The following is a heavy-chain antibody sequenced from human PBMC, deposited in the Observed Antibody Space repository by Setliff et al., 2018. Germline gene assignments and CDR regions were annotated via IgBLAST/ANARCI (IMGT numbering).Heavy chain of an antibody. CDR2: IYPGDSDT. CDR1: GYSFTSYW. Sequence: SGESLTISCKGSGYSFTSYWIGWVRQMPGKGLEWMGIIYPGDSDTRYSPSFQGQVTISADKSISTAYLQWSSLKASDTAMYYCARREVEVAGTSYYYYMDVWGKGTTVTV. J-gene: IGHJ6*03. V-gene: IGHV5-51*01. CDR3: ARREVEVAGTSYYYYMDV. D-gene: IGHD6-19*01.